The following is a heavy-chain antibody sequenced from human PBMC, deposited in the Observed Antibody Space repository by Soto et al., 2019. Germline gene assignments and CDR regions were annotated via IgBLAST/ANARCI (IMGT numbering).Heavy chain of an antibody. CDR2: MNPYTGKA. CDR3: ARRKERSGPNYFDY. Sequence: ASVQVSCKASGYTFTTYDINWVRQAPGQGLEWMGWMNPYTGKAGYAQKFQGRVTMTRDNSISTAYMELSSLRSEDTAVYYCARRKERSGPNYFDYWGLGTLVTVS. CDR1: GYTFTTYD. D-gene: IGHD6-25*01. V-gene: IGHV1-8*01. J-gene: IGHJ4*02.